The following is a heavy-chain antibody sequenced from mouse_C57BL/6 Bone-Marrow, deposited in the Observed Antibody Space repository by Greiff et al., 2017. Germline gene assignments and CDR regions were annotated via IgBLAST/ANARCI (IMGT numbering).Heavy chain of an antibody. V-gene: IGHV14-4*01. J-gene: IGHJ4*01. CDR1: GFNIKDDY. CDR2: IDPENGDT. Sequence: EVKLQESGAELVRPGASVKLSCTASGFNIKDDYMHWVKQRPEQGLAWIGWIDPENGDTEYASTFQGKATITADTSSHTAFLQLSSLTSEDTAIYYCTPVTTVGEDDAMDYWGQGTSVTVSS. D-gene: IGHD1-1*01. CDR3: TPVTTVGEDDAMDY.